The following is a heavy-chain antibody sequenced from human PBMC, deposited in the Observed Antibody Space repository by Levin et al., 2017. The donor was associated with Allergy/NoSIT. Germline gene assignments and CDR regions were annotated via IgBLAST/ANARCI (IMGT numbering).Heavy chain of an antibody. CDR2: ISGSGGTT. Sequence: GGSLRLSCAASGFTFSSYAMTWVRQAPGKGLEWVSGISGSGGTTYYADAVKGRFTISRDNSKNTLYLQMNSLRADDTAVYYCAKAQGMYYYGSGTFNKNWGQGILVTVSS. CDR1: GFTFSSYA. D-gene: IGHD3-10*01. V-gene: IGHV3-23*01. CDR3: AKAQGMYYYGSGTFNKN. J-gene: IGHJ4*02.